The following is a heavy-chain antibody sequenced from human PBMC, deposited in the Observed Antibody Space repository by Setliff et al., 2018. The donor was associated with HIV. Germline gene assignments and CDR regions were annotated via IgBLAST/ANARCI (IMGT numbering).Heavy chain of an antibody. CDR1: GYTFTSYY. CDR2: IIPVGGTT. D-gene: IGHD1-1*01. CDR3: ATGLSSTDPSSNS. Sequence: SVKVSCKASGYTFTSYYMHWARQAPGQGLEWMGRIIPVGGTTNYAQKFQGRVTITADKSTSTAYMELSSLRSDDTAVYYCATGLSSTDPSSNSWGQGTPVTVSS. V-gene: IGHV1-69*08. J-gene: IGHJ4*02.